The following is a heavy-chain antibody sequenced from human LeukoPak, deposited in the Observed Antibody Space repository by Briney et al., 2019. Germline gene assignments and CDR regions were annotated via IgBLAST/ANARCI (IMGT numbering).Heavy chain of an antibody. CDR1: GFTFSDYW. J-gene: IGHJ4*02. D-gene: IGHD3-10*01. V-gene: IGHV3-74*01. CDR2: INSDGSST. Sequence: PGGSLRLSCATSGFTFSDYWMHWVRQAPGKGLVWVSRINSDGSSTTYADSVKGRFTISRDNAKNTLYLQMNSLRAEDTAVYYCARHRYGAFDYWGRGTLVTVSS. CDR3: ARHRYGAFDY.